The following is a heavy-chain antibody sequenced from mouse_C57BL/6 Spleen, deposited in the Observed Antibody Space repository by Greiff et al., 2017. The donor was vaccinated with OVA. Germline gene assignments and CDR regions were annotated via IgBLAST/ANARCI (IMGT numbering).Heavy chain of an antibody. V-gene: IGHV1-54*01. CDR2: INPGSGGT. CDR1: GYAFTNYL. J-gene: IGHJ1*03. CDR3: ARTHSYWYFDV. Sequence: VQLQESGAELVRPGTSVKVSCKASGYAFTNYLIEWVKQRPGQGLEWIGVINPGSGGTNYNEKFKGKATLTADKSSSTAYMQLSSLTSEDSAVYFCARTHSYWYFDVWGTGTTVTVSS.